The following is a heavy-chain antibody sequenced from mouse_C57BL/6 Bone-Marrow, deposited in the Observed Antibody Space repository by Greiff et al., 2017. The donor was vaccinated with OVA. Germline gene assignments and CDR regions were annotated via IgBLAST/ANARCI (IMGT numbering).Heavy chain of an antibody. Sequence: VQLQESGPELVKPGASVKISCKASGYAFSSSWMNWVKQRPGKGLEWIGRIYPGDGDTNYNGKFKGKATLTADKSSSTAYMQLSSLTSEDSAVYFCARNYYGSSYVDFAYWGQVTLVTVSA. D-gene: IGHD1-1*01. J-gene: IGHJ3*01. CDR3: ARNYYGSSYVDFAY. V-gene: IGHV1-82*01. CDR1: GYAFSSSW. CDR2: IYPGDGDT.